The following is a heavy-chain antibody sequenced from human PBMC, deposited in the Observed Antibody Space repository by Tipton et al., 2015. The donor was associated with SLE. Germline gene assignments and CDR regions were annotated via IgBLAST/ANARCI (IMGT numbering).Heavy chain of an antibody. CDR3: AGAPATPYNNFRS. V-gene: IGHV4-38-2*02. Sequence: LRLSCTVSGYSISSGYYWVWIRQPPGKGLEWIGSIYHSGSTYYNPSLKSRVTISVDTSKSQFSLDLSSATAADTAIYYCAGAPATPYNNFRSWGQGTLVIVSS. CDR1: GYSISSGYY. CDR2: IYHSGST. D-gene: IGHD1-1*01. J-gene: IGHJ4*02.